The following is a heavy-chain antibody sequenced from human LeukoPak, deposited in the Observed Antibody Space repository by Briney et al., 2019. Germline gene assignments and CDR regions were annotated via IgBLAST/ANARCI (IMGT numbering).Heavy chain of an antibody. D-gene: IGHD6-13*01. J-gene: IGHJ4*02. CDR1: GYTFTSYG. Sequence: ASVKVSCKASGYTFTSYGISWVRQAPGQGLEWVGWINAVNGNTKYSPKFQGRVSITRDTSASTAYMELSGLTSEDTAVYYCARGPRAAADDYWGQGTLVTVSS. CDR3: ARGPRAAADDY. V-gene: IGHV1-18*01. CDR2: INAVNGNT.